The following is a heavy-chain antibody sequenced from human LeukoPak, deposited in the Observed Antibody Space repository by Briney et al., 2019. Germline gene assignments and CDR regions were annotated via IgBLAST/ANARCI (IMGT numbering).Heavy chain of an antibody. Sequence: GSLRLSCTASGFTFGDYAMSWFRQAPGKGLEWVGFIRSKAYAGTTEYAASVEGKFTISRDDSKSIAYLQMSSLKTEDTAVYYCTRVVVPAYYMDVWGKGTTVTVSS. J-gene: IGHJ6*03. CDR2: IRSKAYAGTT. CDR3: TRVVVPAYYMDV. V-gene: IGHV3-49*03. D-gene: IGHD2-2*01. CDR1: GFTFGDYA.